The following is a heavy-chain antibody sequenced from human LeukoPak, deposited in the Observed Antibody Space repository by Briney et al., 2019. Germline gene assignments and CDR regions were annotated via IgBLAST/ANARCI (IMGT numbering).Heavy chain of an antibody. CDR2: IYYSGST. CDR3: ASGSGYYYYFDY. CDR1: GGSISGYY. J-gene: IGHJ4*02. D-gene: IGHD3-3*01. V-gene: IGHV4-59*01. Sequence: PSETLSLTCTVSGGSISGYYWSWIRQTPGKGLERIGHIYYSGSTNYNPSLKSRVTISVDTSKNQFSLKLSSVTAADTAVYYCASGSGYYYYFDYWGQGTLVTVSS.